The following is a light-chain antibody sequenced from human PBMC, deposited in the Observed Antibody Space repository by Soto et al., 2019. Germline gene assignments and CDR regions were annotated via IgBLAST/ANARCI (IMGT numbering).Light chain of an antibody. CDR1: TSDVGGYHY. Sequence: QSALTQPASVYGCPGQSVTIFCTGTTSDVGGYHYVSWCQHHPGKAPNLMIYDISTRPSGVSDRFSGSKSGNTASLTISGLQAEDEADYYCSSYTSSSTLVFGTGTKVTVL. J-gene: IGLJ1*01. CDR3: SSYTSSSTLV. V-gene: IGLV2-14*03. CDR2: DIS.